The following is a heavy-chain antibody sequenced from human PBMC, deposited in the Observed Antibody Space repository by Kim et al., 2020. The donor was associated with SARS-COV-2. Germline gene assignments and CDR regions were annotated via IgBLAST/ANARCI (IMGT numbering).Heavy chain of an antibody. CDR2: HSRST. V-gene: IGHV4-4*02. CDR3: ARGWNYDY. J-gene: IGHJ4*02. D-gene: IGHD1-7*01. Sequence: HSRSTNYNPSLKSRVTISVDKSKNQFALKLSSVTAADTAVYYCARGWNYDYWGQGTLVTVSS.